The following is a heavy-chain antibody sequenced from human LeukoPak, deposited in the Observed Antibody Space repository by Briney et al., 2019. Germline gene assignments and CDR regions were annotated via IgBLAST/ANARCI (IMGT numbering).Heavy chain of an antibody. D-gene: IGHD5-24*01. J-gene: IGHJ4*02. CDR3: ASERWSRRSYFDY. V-gene: IGHV4-39*07. CDR1: GDSVSNSHYY. Sequence: SETLSLTCSVSGDSVSNSHYYWAWIRQPPGKGLEWIGTIFHSGTTYYGPSLTGRVTISVDTSMTQFSLRLSSLTAADTAVYYCASERWSRRSYFDYWGQGILVTVSS. CDR2: IFHSGTT.